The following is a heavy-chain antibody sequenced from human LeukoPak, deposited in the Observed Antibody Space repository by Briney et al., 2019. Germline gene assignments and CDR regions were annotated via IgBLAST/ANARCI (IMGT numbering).Heavy chain of an antibody. CDR3: ASGPGTPKGIDY. V-gene: IGHV1-69*13. Sequence: SVKVSCKASGCTFSSYAISWVRQAPGQGLEWMGGIIPIFGTANYAQKFQGRVTITADESTSTAYMELSSLRSEDTAVYYCASGPGTPKGIDYWGQGTLVTVSS. CDR2: IIPIFGTA. CDR1: GCTFSSYA. J-gene: IGHJ4*02. D-gene: IGHD1-26*01.